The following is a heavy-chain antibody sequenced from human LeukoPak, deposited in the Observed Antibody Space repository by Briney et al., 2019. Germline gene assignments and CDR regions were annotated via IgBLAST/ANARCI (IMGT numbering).Heavy chain of an antibody. D-gene: IGHD3-22*01. J-gene: IGHJ4*02. Sequence: AAVKVSFKASGYTFTRYGFPWVRQAPGQGRAWMGWISVYNGNTNHAHKLQGRVTMTTDTSTGTAYMEMRSLRSDDTAVYYCARNSFYYDSGGRLYQFDYWGQGTLVTVSS. CDR3: ARNSFYYDSGGRLYQFDY. CDR2: ISVYNGNT. CDR1: GYTFTRYG. V-gene: IGHV1-18*01.